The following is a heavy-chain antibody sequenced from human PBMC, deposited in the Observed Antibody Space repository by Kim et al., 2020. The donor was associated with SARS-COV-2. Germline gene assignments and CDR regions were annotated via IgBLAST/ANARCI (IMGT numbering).Heavy chain of an antibody. D-gene: IGHD6-19*01. CDR3: TRWLVGD. CDR2: VCGGTT. V-gene: IGHV3-49*02. J-gene: IGHJ4*02. Sequence: VCGGTTEYAGSVKGGFTISRDDSKSVAYLQMNSLKTEDTAVYYCTRWLVGDWGQGTLVTVFS.